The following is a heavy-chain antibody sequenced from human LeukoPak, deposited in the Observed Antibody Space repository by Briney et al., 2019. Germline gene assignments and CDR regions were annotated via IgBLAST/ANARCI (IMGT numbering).Heavy chain of an antibody. Sequence: GGSLRLSCAASGFTFSSYWMHWVRQAPGKGLVWVSRINSDGSSTSYADSVKGRFTISRDNAKNTLYLQMNSLRAEDTAAYYCAREWGGYEHYYYGMDVWGQGTTVTVSS. D-gene: IGHD5-12*01. J-gene: IGHJ6*02. CDR2: INSDGSST. V-gene: IGHV3-74*01. CDR1: GFTFSSYW. CDR3: AREWGGYEHYYYGMDV.